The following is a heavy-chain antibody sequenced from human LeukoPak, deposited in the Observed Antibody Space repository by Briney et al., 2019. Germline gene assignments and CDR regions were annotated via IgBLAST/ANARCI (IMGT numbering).Heavy chain of an antibody. CDR1: GFTFSTYA. V-gene: IGHV3-23*01. D-gene: IGHD4-4*01. CDR3: AKERPYSNYVDY. Sequence: PGGSLRLSCAASGFTFSTYAMSWVRQAPGKGLEWVSALASGASPSYADSVKGRFTISRDNSKNTLYLQMNSLRAEDTAVYYCAKERPYSNYVDYWGQGTLVTVSS. J-gene: IGHJ4*02. CDR2: LASGASP.